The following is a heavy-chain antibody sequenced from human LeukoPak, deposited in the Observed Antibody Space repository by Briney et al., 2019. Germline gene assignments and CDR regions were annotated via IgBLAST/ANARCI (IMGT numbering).Heavy chain of an antibody. V-gene: IGHV3-23*01. J-gene: IGHJ4*02. CDR2: ISGSGGST. CDR3: AKKRGFMVRGDLDY. Sequence: GGSLRLSCAASGFTFSSYAMSWVRQAPGKGLEWVSAISGSGGSTYYADSVKGRFTISRDNSKNTLYLQMNSLRAEDTAVYYCAKKRGFMVRGDLDYWGQGTLVTVSS. D-gene: IGHD3-10*01. CDR1: GFTFSSYA.